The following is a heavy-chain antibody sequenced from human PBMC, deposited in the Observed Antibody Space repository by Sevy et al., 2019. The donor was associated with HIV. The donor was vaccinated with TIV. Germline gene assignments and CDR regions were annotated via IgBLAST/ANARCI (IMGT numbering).Heavy chain of an antibody. D-gene: IGHD3-3*01. CDR2: ISGSGDST. CDR3: AKGPLLRPFDP. CDR1: GFTFSNYA. V-gene: IGHV3-23*01. J-gene: IGHJ5*02. Sequence: GGSLRLSCAASGFTFSNYAMSWVRQAPGKGLEWVSTISGSGDSTYYADSVKGRFTVSRTNSKNTRYLQMNSLRAEDTAVYYCAKGPLLRPFDPWGQGTLVTVSS.